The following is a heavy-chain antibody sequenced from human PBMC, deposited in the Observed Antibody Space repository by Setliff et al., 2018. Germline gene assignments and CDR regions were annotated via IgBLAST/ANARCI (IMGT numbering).Heavy chain of an antibody. Sequence: SETLSLTCAVYGGSFSGYYWSWIRQPPGKGLGWIGEINHSGGTNYNPSLKSRVTISVDTSKNQFSLKLSSVTAADTAVYYCARGRIAAALYYFDYWG. V-gene: IGHV4-34*01. CDR1: GGSFSGYY. CDR3: ARGRIAAALYYFDY. D-gene: IGHD6-13*01. CDR2: INHSGGT. J-gene: IGHJ4*01.